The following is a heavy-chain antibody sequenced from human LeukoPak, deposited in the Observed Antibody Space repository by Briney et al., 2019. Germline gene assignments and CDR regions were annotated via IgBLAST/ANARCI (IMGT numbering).Heavy chain of an antibody. CDR3: ARDLYGGNPPGAY. CDR2: ISSSSSYI. V-gene: IGHV3-21*01. CDR1: GFTFSSYS. Sequence: GGSLRLSCAASGFTFSSYSMNWVRQAPGKGLEWVSSISSSSSYIYYADSVKGRFTISRDNAKNSLYLQMNSLRAEDTAVYYCARDLYGGNPPGAYWGQGTLVTVSS. J-gene: IGHJ4*02. D-gene: IGHD4-23*01.